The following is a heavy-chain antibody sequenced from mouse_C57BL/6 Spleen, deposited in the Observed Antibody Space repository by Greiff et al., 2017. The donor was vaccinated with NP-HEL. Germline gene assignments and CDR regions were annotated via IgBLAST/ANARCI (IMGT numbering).Heavy chain of an antibody. CDR2: IDPETGGT. D-gene: IGHD1-1*01. V-gene: IGHV1-15*01. CDR1: GYTFTDNE. Sequence: QVQLQQSGAELVRPGASVTLSCKASGYTFTDNEMHWVKQTPVHGLEWIGAIDPETGGTAYNQKFKGKAILTADKSSSTAYMELRSLTSEDSAVYYCTREINGSPYYAMDYWGQGTSVTVSS. CDR3: TREINGSPYYAMDY. J-gene: IGHJ4*01.